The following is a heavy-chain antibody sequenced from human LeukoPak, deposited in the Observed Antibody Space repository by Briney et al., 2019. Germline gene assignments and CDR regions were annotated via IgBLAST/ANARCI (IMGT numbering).Heavy chain of an antibody. CDR1: GYTFTGYY. Sequence: ASVKVSCKASGYTFTGYYMHWVRQAPGQGLEWMRWINPNSGGTNYAQKFQGRVTMTRDTSISTAYMELSRLRSDDTAVYYCARAGVGATTLGCDYWGQGTLVTVSS. J-gene: IGHJ4*02. V-gene: IGHV1-2*02. CDR3: ARAGVGATTLGCDY. CDR2: INPNSGGT. D-gene: IGHD1-26*01.